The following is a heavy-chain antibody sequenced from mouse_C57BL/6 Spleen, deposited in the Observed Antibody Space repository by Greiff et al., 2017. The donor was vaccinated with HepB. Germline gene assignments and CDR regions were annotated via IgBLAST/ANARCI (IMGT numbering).Heavy chain of an antibody. Sequence: VQLQHPGAELVKPGASVKLSCKASGYTFTSYWMQWVKQRPGQGLEWIGEIDPSDSYTNYNQKFKGKATLTVDTSSSTAYMQLSSLTSEDSAVYYCARDSSGHYYAMDYWGQGTSVTVSS. CDR2: IDPSDSYT. D-gene: IGHD3-2*02. J-gene: IGHJ4*01. CDR3: ARDSSGHYYAMDY. CDR1: GYTFTSYW. V-gene: IGHV1-50*01.